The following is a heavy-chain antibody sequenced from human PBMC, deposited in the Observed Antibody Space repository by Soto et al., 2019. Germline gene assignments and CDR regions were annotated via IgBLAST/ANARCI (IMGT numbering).Heavy chain of an antibody. CDR1: GFTFSSYA. CDR3: AKRGSGYSYGYTRYFDY. Sequence: GSLRLSCAASGFTFSSYAMSWVRQAPGKGLEWVSAISGSGGSTYYADSVKGRFTISRDNSKNTLYLQMNSLRAEDTAVYYCAKRGSGYSYGYTRYFDYWGQGTLVTVSS. D-gene: IGHD5-18*01. V-gene: IGHV3-23*01. J-gene: IGHJ4*02. CDR2: ISGSGGST.